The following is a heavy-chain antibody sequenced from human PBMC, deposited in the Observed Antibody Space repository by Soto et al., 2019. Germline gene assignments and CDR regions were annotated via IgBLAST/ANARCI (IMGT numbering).Heavy chain of an antibody. CDR1: GFTFSSYA. J-gene: IGHJ6*02. CDR2: ISYDGSNK. CDR3: ARDGIAAAGTNYYYGMDV. Sequence: GGSLRLSCAASGFTFSSYAMHWVRQAPGKGLEWVAVISYDGSNKYYADSVKGRFTISRDNSKNTLYLQMNSLRAEDTAVYYCARDGIAAAGTNYYYGMDVWGQGTKVTVSS. D-gene: IGHD6-13*01. V-gene: IGHV3-30-3*01.